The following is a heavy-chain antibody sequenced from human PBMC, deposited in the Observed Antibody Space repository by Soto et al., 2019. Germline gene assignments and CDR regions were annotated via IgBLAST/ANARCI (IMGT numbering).Heavy chain of an antibody. V-gene: IGHV1-46*01. CDR3: AKGLRSRQRGYYGRPHYYGMDV. D-gene: IGHD3-3*01. CDR2: INPSGGST. Sequence: ASVKVSCKASGYTFTSYYMHWVRQAPGQGLEWMGIINPSGGSTSYAQKFQGRVTMTRDTSTSTVYMELSSLRSEDTAVYYCAKGLRSRQRGYYGRPHYYGMDVWGQGTTVTVSS. CDR1: GYTFTSYY. J-gene: IGHJ6*02.